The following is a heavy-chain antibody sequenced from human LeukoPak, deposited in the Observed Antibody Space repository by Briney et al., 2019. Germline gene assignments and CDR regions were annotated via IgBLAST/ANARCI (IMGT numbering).Heavy chain of an antibody. CDR1: GYSISSGYY. V-gene: IGHV4-38-2*02. CDR3: ASVRYYYDSSGYPYNLFDP. Sequence: PSETLSLTCTVSGYSISSGYYWGWIRQPPGKGLEWIGSIYHSGSTYYNPSLKSRVTISVDTSKNQFSLKLSSVTAADTAVYYCASVRYYYDSSGYPYNLFDPWGQGTLVTVSS. J-gene: IGHJ5*02. D-gene: IGHD3-22*01. CDR2: IYHSGST.